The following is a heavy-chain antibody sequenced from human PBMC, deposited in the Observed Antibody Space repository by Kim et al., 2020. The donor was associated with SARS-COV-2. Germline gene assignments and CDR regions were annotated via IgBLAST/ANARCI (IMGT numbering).Heavy chain of an antibody. CDR2: IWYDGSNK. CDR3: AGDTRDYYGMDV. Sequence: GGSLRLSCAASGFTFSSYGMHWVRQAPGKGLEWVAVIWYDGSNKYYADSVKGRWTISRDNSKNTQYLQMNSLRAEDTAVYYCAGDTRDYYGMDVWGQGTTVTVSS. CDR1: GFTFSSYG. J-gene: IGHJ6*02. V-gene: IGHV3-33*01.